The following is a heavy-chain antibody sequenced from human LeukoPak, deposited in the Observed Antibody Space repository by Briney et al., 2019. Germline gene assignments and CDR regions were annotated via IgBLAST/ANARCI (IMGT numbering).Heavy chain of an antibody. D-gene: IGHD1-1*01. Sequence: GAPVKVSCKASGYTFTGYYMHWVRQAPGQGLEWMGWINPNSGGTNYAQKFQGRVTMTRDTSISTAYMELSRLRSDDTAVYYCARERETTVWFDPWGQGTLVTVSS. CDR2: INPNSGGT. V-gene: IGHV1-2*02. CDR3: ARERETTVWFDP. CDR1: GYTFTGYY. J-gene: IGHJ5*02.